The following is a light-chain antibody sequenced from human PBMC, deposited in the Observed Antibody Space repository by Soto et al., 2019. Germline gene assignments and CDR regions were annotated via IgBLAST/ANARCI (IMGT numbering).Light chain of an antibody. Sequence: DIQMTQSPSTLSASVGDRVTITCRASQSISSWLAWYQQKPGKAPKLLIYKASSLESGVPSRFSGSGSGTKFTLTISSLQPDDFATYYCQQYNSYSRGTFGQGTKVEIK. J-gene: IGKJ1*01. CDR1: QSISSW. CDR3: QQYNSYSRGT. V-gene: IGKV1-5*03. CDR2: KAS.